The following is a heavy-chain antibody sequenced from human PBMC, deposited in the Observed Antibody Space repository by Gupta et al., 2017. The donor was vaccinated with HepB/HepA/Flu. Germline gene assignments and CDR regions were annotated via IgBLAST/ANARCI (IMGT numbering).Heavy chain of an antibody. V-gene: IGHV4-59*01. CDR3: AREAISGWFRVSDY. Sequence: QVQLQESGPGLVKPSETLSLTCTVSGDSISRYYWSWIRQPPGKGLEWIGYIYYSGSTNYNPSLKSRVTISVDTSKNQFSLKLRSVTAADTAVYYCAREAISGWFRVSDYWGQGTLVTVSS. D-gene: IGHD6-19*01. CDR1: GDSISRYY. CDR2: IYYSGST. J-gene: IGHJ4*02.